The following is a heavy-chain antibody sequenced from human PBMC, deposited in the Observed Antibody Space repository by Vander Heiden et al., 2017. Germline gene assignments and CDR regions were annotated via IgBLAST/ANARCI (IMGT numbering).Heavy chain of an antibody. D-gene: IGHD1-26*01. V-gene: IGHV1-46*01. Sequence: QVQLVQSGAEVKKPGASVKVSCKASGYSFTSYYMHWVRQAPGQGLEWMGIINPSGGFTYSAQKFQGRATMTTDTSTSTVYVELSSLKSEDTAIYYCARWAAGGYNPILGYFDYWGQGTLVTVSS. J-gene: IGHJ4*02. CDR2: INPSGGFT. CDR3: ARWAAGGYNPILGYFDY. CDR1: GYSFTSYY.